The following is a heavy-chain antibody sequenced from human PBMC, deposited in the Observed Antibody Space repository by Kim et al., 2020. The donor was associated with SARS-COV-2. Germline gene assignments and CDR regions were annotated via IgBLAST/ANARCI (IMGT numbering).Heavy chain of an antibody. CDR2: IYHSGST. V-gene: IGHV4-38-2*02. CDR1: GYSISSGYY. J-gene: IGHJ4*02. CDR3: ARAVGSSWIFFDY. D-gene: IGHD6-13*01. Sequence: SETLSLTCTVSGYSISSGYYWGWIRQSPGKGLEWIGTIYHSGSTYQNPSLKSRLTMSIDTSNNQFSLKLSSVTAADTAVYFCARAVGSSWIFFDYWGQGT.